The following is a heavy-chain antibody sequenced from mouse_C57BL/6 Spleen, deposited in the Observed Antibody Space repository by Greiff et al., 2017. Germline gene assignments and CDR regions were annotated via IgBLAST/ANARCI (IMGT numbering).Heavy chain of an antibody. CDR2: INPSSGYT. CDR1: GYTFTSYW. CDR3: AGGDYIDY. J-gene: IGHJ2*01. Sequence: VQLQQSGAELAKPGASVKLSCKASGYTFTSYWMHWVKQRPGRGLEWIGYINPSSGYTKYNQKFKDKATLTADKSSSTAYMQLSSLTYEGSAVYYCAGGDYIDYWGQGTTLTVSS. V-gene: IGHV1-7*01.